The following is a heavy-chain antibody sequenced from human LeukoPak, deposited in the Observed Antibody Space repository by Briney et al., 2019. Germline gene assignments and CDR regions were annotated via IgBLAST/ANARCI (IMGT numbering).Heavy chain of an antibody. CDR3: AGMGSWATRAYDY. V-gene: IGHV3-48*02. J-gene: IGHJ4*02. CDR2: INSGSRTI. D-gene: IGHD3-16*01. CDR1: GFTFSSYS. Sequence: GGSLRLSCAASGFTFSSYSMNWVRQAPGKGLEWVSFINSGSRTIYYADSVKGRFTISRDNAKNSLYLQMNSLRDEDTAVYYCAGMGSWATRAYDYWGQGTLVTVSS.